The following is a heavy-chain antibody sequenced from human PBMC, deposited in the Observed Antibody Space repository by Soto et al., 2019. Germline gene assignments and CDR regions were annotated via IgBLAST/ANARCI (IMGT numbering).Heavy chain of an antibody. CDR1: GGTFSSYA. CDR2: IIPIFGTA. D-gene: IGHD2-21*02. Sequence: QVQLVQSGAEVKKPGSSVKVSCKASGGTFSSYAISWVRQAPGQGLEWMGGIIPIFGTANYAQKFQGRVTITADEARSTAYMELSSLRSEDTAVYYCARGAMCGGDCYPHDYWGQGTLVTVSS. V-gene: IGHV1-69*12. CDR3: ARGAMCGGDCYPHDY. J-gene: IGHJ4*02.